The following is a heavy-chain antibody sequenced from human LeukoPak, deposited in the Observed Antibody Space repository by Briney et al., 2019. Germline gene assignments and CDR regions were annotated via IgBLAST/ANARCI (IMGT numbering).Heavy chain of an antibody. Sequence: SETLSLTCTVSGGSISSSTYYWGWIRQPPGEGLEWIGNIYYSGSTYYNPSLKSRLTISVDTPKNRFSLKLSSVTAADTAVYYCARSGYDSSGYYLDYWGQGTLVTVSS. V-gene: IGHV4-39*01. CDR2: IYYSGST. CDR3: ARSGYDSSGYYLDY. J-gene: IGHJ4*02. D-gene: IGHD3-22*01. CDR1: GGSISSSTYY.